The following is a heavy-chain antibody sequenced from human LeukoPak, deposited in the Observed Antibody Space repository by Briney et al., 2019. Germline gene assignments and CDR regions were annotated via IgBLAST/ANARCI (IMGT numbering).Heavy chain of an antibody. CDR2: IKQDGSEK. J-gene: IGHJ4*02. Sequence: GGSLRLSCAASGFTVSSNYMSWVRQAPGQGLEWVANIKQDGSEKYYVDSVKGRFTISRDNAKNSLYLQMNSLRAEDTAVYYCAREADDDYLPDYFDYWGQGTLVTVSS. V-gene: IGHV3-7*03. CDR1: GFTVSSNY. D-gene: IGHD4-17*01. CDR3: AREADDDYLPDYFDY.